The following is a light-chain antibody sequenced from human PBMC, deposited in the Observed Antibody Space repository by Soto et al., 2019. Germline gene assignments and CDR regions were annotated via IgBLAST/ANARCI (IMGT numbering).Light chain of an antibody. Sequence: DIQMTQSPSSLSASVGDTVTITCRANQGISSSLAWYQQKAGKVPDLLIYAASTLQSGVPSHFSGSGSGTDFTLTISSLQPEDVATYYCQEYHSPPFTFGPGTRVEIK. CDR3: QEYHSPPFT. J-gene: IGKJ3*01. CDR1: QGISSS. CDR2: AAS. V-gene: IGKV1-27*01.